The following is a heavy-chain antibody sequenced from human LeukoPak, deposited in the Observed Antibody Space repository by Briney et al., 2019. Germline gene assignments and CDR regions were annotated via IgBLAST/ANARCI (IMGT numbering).Heavy chain of an antibody. J-gene: IGHJ4*02. Sequence: GGSLRLSCAASGFTFSSYAMSWVRQAPGKGLEWVSGLTGSGGNTYYADSVKGRFTISRDNSKNTLYLQMNSLRAEDTAVYYCAKGEQVRYPIDYWGQGTLVTVSS. V-gene: IGHV3-23*01. CDR3: AKGEQVRYPIDY. CDR1: GFTFSSYA. D-gene: IGHD3-9*01. CDR2: LTGSGGNT.